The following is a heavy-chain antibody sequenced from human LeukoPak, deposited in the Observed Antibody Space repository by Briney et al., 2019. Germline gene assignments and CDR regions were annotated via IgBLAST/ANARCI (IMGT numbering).Heavy chain of an antibody. CDR2: GYSGGST. Sequence: SETLSLTCTVSGGSISSYHWSWIRQPPGKGLEWIGNGYSGGSTYYNPSLKSRVTISVDTSKNQFSLRLSSVTAADTAEYFCARESRRSYCNEYWGQGTLVTVSS. D-gene: IGHD2-2*01. CDR3: ARESRRSYCNEY. J-gene: IGHJ4*02. CDR1: GGSISSYH. V-gene: IGHV4-59*12.